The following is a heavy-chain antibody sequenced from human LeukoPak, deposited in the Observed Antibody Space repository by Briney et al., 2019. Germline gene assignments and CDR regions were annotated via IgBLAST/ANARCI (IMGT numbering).Heavy chain of an antibody. CDR3: ARAPRVVESPFDY. J-gene: IGHJ4*02. D-gene: IGHD3-3*01. Sequence: GGSLRLSCAASGFTFSSHSMHWVRQAPGKGLEYVSAISSNGGNTFYANSVRGRFTISRDNSKNTLYLQMGSLRVEDMAVYYCARAPRVVESPFDYWGQGTLVTVSS. CDR2: ISSNGGNT. CDR1: GFTFSSHS. V-gene: IGHV3-64*01.